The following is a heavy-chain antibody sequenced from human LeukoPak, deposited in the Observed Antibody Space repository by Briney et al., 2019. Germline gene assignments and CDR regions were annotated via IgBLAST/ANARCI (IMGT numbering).Heavy chain of an antibody. V-gene: IGHV3-33*01. CDR2: IWYDGSNK. CDR3: ARCPSTENFDF. J-gene: IGHJ4*02. CDR1: GFTFSSYG. D-gene: IGHD2-2*01. Sequence: GGSLRLSCAASGFTFSSYGMHWVRQAPGKGLEWVAVIWYDGSNKYYADSVKGRFTISRDNSENTLYLQINSLRAEDTAVYYCARCPSTENFDFWGQGTLVTVAS.